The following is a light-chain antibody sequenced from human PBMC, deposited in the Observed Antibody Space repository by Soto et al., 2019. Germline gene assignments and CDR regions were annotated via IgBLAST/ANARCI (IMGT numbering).Light chain of an antibody. CDR3: QQYGYSPIFT. CDR1: QSVRDNF. Sequence: EIFLTQSPGTLSFSPGERVPPSFRASQSVRDNFLAWYQQKPGQAPRLIIYGASNRATGIPDRFSGRGSGTDFTLTISRLEPEDFATYYCQQYGYSPIFTFGPGTKVDI. CDR2: GAS. V-gene: IGKV3-20*01. J-gene: IGKJ3*01.